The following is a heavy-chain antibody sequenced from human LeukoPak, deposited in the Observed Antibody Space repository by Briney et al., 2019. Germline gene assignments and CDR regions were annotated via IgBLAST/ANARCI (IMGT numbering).Heavy chain of an antibody. V-gene: IGHV4-34*01. D-gene: IGHD2-15*01. CDR1: GGSFSGYY. Sequence: SETLSLTCAVYGGSFSGYYWSWIRQPPGKGLEWIGEINHSGSTNYNPSLKSRVTISVDTSKNQFSLKLSSATAADTAVYYCARAGGYCSGGSCYYWYFDYWGQGTLVTVSS. J-gene: IGHJ4*02. CDR3: ARAGGYCSGGSCYYWYFDY. CDR2: INHSGST.